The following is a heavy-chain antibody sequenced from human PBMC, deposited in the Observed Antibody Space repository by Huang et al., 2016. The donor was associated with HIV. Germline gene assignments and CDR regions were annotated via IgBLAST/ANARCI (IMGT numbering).Heavy chain of an antibody. CDR2: ISYDGSNK. V-gene: IGHV3-30*03. CDR3: ALKGDSSGWEYFRH. Sequence: QVQLVESGGGVVQPGRSLRLSCAASGFIFSNYGMYWVRQAPGKGLEWVALISYDGSNKYYTDSEKGRFSISRDNSKNTLYLQMNSLRAEDTAVYYCALKGDSSGWEYFRHWGQGTLVTVSS. J-gene: IGHJ1*01. CDR1: GFIFSNYG. D-gene: IGHD6-19*01.